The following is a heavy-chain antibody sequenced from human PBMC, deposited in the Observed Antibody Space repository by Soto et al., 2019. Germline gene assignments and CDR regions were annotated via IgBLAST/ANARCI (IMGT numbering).Heavy chain of an antibody. CDR3: ARDGVVHSGAFDI. J-gene: IGHJ3*02. CDR2: INVGNGNT. Sequence: QVQLVQSGAEVKKPGASVKVSCKASGYTFTSYAMHWVRQAPGQRLEWMGWINVGNGNTKYSQKFQGRVTITRDTSASTAYMELSSLRSEDTAVYYCARDGVVHSGAFDIWGQGTMVTVSS. D-gene: IGHD2-15*01. V-gene: IGHV1-3*01. CDR1: GYTFTSYA.